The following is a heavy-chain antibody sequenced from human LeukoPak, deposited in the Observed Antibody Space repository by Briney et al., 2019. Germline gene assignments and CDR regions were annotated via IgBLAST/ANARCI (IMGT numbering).Heavy chain of an antibody. CDR1: GGSVSSGSYY. CDR3: ARDRLRGGTLDY. CDR2: IYHSGST. Sequence: SETLSLTCTVSGGSVSSGSYYWSWIRQPPGKGLEWIGYIYHSGSTNYNPSLKSRVTFSVDTSKSQFSLKLTSVTAADTAVYYCARDRLRGGTLDYWGQGALVTVSS. D-gene: IGHD3-10*01. J-gene: IGHJ4*02. V-gene: IGHV4-61*01.